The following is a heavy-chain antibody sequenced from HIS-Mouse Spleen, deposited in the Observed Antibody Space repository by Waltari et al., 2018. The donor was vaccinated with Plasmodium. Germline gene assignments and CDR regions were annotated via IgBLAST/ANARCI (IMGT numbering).Heavy chain of an antibody. CDR1: GFTFSGYW. CDR3: ARDRRGYWYFDL. J-gene: IGHJ2*01. CDR2: IKQDGSEK. Sequence: EVQLVESGGGLVQPGGSLRLSCAPSGFTFSGYWMSWVRQAPGEGLEWVANIKQDGSEKYYVDSVKGRFTISRDNAKNSLYLQMNSLRAEDTAVYYCARDRRGYWYFDLWGRGTLVTVSS. V-gene: IGHV3-7*01. D-gene: IGHD5-12*01.